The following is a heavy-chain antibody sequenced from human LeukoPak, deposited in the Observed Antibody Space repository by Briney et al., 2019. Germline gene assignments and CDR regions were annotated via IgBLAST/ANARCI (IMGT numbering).Heavy chain of an antibody. J-gene: IGHJ6*03. CDR3: ARCSTFYYGLGSSYYYYCYMDA. CDR2: INHSGST. Sequence: SETLSLACAVYGGSLSDYYWSWIRQPPGKGLEWIGEINHSGSTNYKPSLKSRITISVDTSKNQFSLKLSSVTAADTAVYYCARCSTFYYGLGSSYYYYCYMDAWGEGTTVTVS. CDR1: GGSLSDYY. V-gene: IGHV4-34*01. D-gene: IGHD3-10*01.